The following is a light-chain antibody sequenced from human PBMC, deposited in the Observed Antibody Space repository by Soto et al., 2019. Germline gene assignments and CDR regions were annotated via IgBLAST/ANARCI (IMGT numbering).Light chain of an antibody. Sequence: QSALTQPASVSGSPGQSITISCTGTSSDVGSYNLVSWYQQHPGKAPKLMIYEVTKRPSGVSNRFSGSKSGNTASLTISGLQAEDEADYYCCSYAGSSNRVFGGGTKL. V-gene: IGLV2-23*02. CDR1: SSDVGSYNL. CDR2: EVT. CDR3: CSYAGSSNRV. J-gene: IGLJ3*02.